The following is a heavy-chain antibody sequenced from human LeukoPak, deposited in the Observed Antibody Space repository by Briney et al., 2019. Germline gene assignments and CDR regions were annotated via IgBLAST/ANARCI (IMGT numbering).Heavy chain of an antibody. Sequence: GGSLRLSCEPSGFTFSNYAMSWVRQAPGRGLEWVSGISYGDGGTYYADSVKGRFTISRDNSKNTLYLQMNSLRAEDTAVYYCARARVGAKYYFDYWGQGTLVTVSS. J-gene: IGHJ4*02. CDR3: ARARVGAKYYFDY. CDR2: ISYGDGGT. V-gene: IGHV3-23*01. D-gene: IGHD1-26*01. CDR1: GFTFSNYA.